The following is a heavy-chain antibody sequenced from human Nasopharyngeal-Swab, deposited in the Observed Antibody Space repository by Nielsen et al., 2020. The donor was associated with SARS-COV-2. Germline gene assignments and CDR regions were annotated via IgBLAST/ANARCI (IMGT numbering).Heavy chain of an antibody. V-gene: IGHV3-9*03. CDR3: AKSTGNYYYYYGVKV. CDR2: ISWNSANI. J-gene: IGHJ6*02. D-gene: IGHD3-10*01. Sequence: PGKGLEWISGISWNSANIGYADSVKGRFTISRDNAKNSLHLQMNSLRAEDMAVYYCAKSTGNYYYYYGVKVWGQGTTVTVSS.